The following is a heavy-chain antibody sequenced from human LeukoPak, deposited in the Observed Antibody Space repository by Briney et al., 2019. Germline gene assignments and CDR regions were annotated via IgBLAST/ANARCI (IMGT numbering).Heavy chain of an antibody. D-gene: IGHD6-19*01. CDR2: IKSDGKT. CDR1: GFTFNTYA. J-gene: IGHJ5*02. Sequence: GGSLRLSCAASGFTFNTYAMSWVRQAPGMGLDWVSAIKSDGKTHYADSVKGRSTISRDNSKNTLSLQMNSLRAEDTALYYCAKCRVETYSSGWCNWLDPWGQGTQVTVSS. CDR3: AKCRVETYSSGWCNWLDP. V-gene: IGHV3-23*01.